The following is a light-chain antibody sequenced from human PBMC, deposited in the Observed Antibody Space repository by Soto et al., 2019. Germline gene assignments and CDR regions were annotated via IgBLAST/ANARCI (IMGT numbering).Light chain of an antibody. V-gene: IGKV3-15*01. CDR1: QSVDSN. CDR3: QQRDSWPIT. J-gene: IGKJ5*01. Sequence: IVMAQSPATLFVSPGERATLSCRASQSVDSNLAWYQQKPGQPPRLLIYDASTRATGIPARISGSGSGTEFTLTISSLQSEDFAVYYCQQRDSWPITFGQGTRLEIK. CDR2: DAS.